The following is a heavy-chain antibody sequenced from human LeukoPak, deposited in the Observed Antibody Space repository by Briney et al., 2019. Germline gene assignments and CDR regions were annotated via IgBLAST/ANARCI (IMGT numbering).Heavy chain of an antibody. V-gene: IGHV3-23*01. D-gene: IGHD6-19*01. CDR1: GFTFIAYD. Sequence: GGSLRLSCVASGFTFIAYDMNWVRQAPGKGLEWVSRITDSGDSTYYADSVKGRFTISRDNVGNLLYLLMNSLRAEDTAVYYCAKDTSSSGWYRSKFDYWGQGTLVTVSS. J-gene: IGHJ4*02. CDR3: AKDTSSSGWYRSKFDY. CDR2: ITDSGDST.